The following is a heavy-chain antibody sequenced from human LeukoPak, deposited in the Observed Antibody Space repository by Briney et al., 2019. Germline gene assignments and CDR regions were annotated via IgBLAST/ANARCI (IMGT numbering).Heavy chain of an antibody. Sequence: RPSQTLSLTCTVSGGSISSGDYYWSRIRQPTGKGLERIGYIYYSGSTYYNPSLKSRVTISVDTSKNQFSLKLSSVTAADTAVYYCAREGGAKQQLARFDAFDIWGQGTMVTVSS. J-gene: IGHJ3*02. CDR1: GGSISSGDYY. V-gene: IGHV4-30-4*01. CDR3: AREGGAKQQLARFDAFDI. CDR2: IYYSGST. D-gene: IGHD6-13*01.